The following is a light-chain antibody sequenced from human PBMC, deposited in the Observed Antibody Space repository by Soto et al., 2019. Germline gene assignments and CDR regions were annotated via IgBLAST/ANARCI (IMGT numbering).Light chain of an antibody. J-gene: IGKJ5*01. V-gene: IGKV3D-11*02. CDR2: GAS. Sequence: EIVMTQSPATLSVSPGDRATLSCSPSQSVSSIAWYQQKPGQPPRLLIYGASTRDTGIPARFSGSGAGTDFTLTISSLEPEDFEVDYCQQRSNRQITFGQGTRLEIK. CDR3: QQRSNRQIT. CDR1: QSVSS.